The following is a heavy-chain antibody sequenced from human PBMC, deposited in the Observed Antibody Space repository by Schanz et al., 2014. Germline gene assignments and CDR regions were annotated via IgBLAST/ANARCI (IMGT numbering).Heavy chain of an antibody. CDR1: GYTFNNHG. Sequence: QVQLVQSGAEVKKPGASATVSCKASGYTFNNHGISWVRQAPGQGLEWMGIINPSGGSTSYAQKFQGRVTMTRDTSTSTVYMELSSLRSEDTAVYFCARGPSTGAFDIWGQGTRVTVSS. V-gene: IGHV1-46*02. CDR3: ARGPSTGAFDI. CDR2: INPSGGST. J-gene: IGHJ3*02.